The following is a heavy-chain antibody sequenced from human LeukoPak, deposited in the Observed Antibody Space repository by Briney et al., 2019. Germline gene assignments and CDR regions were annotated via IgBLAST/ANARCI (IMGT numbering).Heavy chain of an antibody. CDR1: GGSISSSSYY. D-gene: IGHD2-2*03. J-gene: IGHJ3*02. V-gene: IGHV4-39*01. Sequence: PSETLSLTRTVSGGSISSSSYYWGWIRQPPGKGLGWIGSIYYSGSTYYNPSLKSRVTISVDTSKNQFSLKLSSVTAADTAVYYCATRMDIVVVPAALVAFDIWGQGTMVTVSS. CDR3: ATRMDIVVVPAALVAFDI. CDR2: IYYSGST.